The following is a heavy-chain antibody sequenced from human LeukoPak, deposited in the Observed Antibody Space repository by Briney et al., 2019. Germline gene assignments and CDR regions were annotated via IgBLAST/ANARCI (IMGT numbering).Heavy chain of an antibody. CDR1: GFTFSSYE. Sequence: GGSLRLAWAASGFTFSSYEMNWVRQAAGKGGEWVAYISSSGTTIYYSDSLKGRFTISRDNAKNSLYLQMISLRAEDTTVYYCATPPRFSYYYYYMDVWGKGTTVTVSS. V-gene: IGHV3-48*03. CDR3: ATPPRFSYYYYYMDV. D-gene: IGHD3-10*01. J-gene: IGHJ6*03. CDR2: ISSSGTTI.